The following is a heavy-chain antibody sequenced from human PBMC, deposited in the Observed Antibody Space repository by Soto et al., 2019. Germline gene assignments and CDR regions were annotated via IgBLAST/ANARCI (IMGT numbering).Heavy chain of an antibody. CDR1: GGSFSGYY. CDR2: INHSGNT. Sequence: PSEPLSLTCAVGGGSFSGYYWSWIRQPPGEGLEWIGGINHSGNTNYNPSLKSRVTISVDTSKNQFSLKVDSVIAADTAMYYCARGEWAARFLNWGLGTLVTVSS. CDR3: ARGEWAARFLN. D-gene: IGHD1-26*01. V-gene: IGHV4-34*01. J-gene: IGHJ4*02.